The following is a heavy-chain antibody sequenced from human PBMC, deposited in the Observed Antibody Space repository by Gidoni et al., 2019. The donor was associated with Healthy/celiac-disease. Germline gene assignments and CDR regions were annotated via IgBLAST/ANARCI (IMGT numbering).Heavy chain of an antibody. CDR1: GGTFSSYA. V-gene: IGHV1-69*01. D-gene: IGHD3-9*01. J-gene: IGHJ5*02. CDR3: ARDYDILTGGEFDP. CDR2: IIPIFGTA. Sequence: QLQLVQSGAEVKKPGSSVKVSCKASGGTFSSYAISWVRQAPGQGLEWMGGIIPIFGTANYAQKFQGRVTITADDSTSTAYMGLISLRSEDTAVYYYARDYDILTGGEFDPWGQGTLVTVSS.